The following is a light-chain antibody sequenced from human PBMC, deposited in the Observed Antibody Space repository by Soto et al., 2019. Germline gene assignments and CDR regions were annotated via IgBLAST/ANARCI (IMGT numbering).Light chain of an antibody. CDR1: AGDLGAYNY. V-gene: IGLV2-14*03. J-gene: IGLJ1*01. CDR2: DVS. CDR3: SSYTGSTPYV. Sequence: QSVLTQPASVSGSPGQSITISCTGTAGDLGAYNYVSWYQQHAGEAPQLMIYDVSNRPSGVSNRFSGSKSGNTASLIISGLQAEDEADYYCSSYTGSTPYVFGTGTKLTVL.